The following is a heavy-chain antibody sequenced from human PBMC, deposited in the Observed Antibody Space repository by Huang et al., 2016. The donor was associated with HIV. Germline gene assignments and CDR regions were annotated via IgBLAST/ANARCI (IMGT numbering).Heavy chain of an antibody. CDR2: ISAYNGNT. V-gene: IGHV1-18*01. CDR3: ARDHWYPLQNWFDL. CDR1: GYIFTKYR. J-gene: IGHJ5*01. D-gene: IGHD1-1*01. Sequence: QVELVQSGAEVKRPGASVRVSCKAAGYIFTKYRINGGRQAPGQGLEWMGLISAYNGNTNYAEKFQVRVTLTRDTSATTAYMELRDVTSADTAVYYCARDHWYPLQNWFDLWGQGTLVTVSS.